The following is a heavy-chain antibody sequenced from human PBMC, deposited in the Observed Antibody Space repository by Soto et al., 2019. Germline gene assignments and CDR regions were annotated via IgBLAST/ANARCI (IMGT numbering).Heavy chain of an antibody. CDR3: ARLERYTGYELHFDY. V-gene: IGHV5-10-1*01. CDR1: GYSFTNFW. Sequence: GESLKISCKGSGYSFTNFWISWVRQMPGKGLEWMGRIDPSDSYTSYSPSFQGHVTISADRSISTAYLQWSSLKASDTAMYYCARLERYTGYELHFDYWGQGTQVTVSS. J-gene: IGHJ4*02. CDR2: IDPSDSYT. D-gene: IGHD5-12*01.